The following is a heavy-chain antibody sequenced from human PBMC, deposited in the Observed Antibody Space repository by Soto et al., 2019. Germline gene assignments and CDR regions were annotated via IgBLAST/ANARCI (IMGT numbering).Heavy chain of an antibody. CDR1: GFTFSSYG. CDR3: ATQITVDAFDI. J-gene: IGHJ3*02. CDR2: ISNDGSNK. V-gene: IGHV3-30*03. D-gene: IGHD3-10*01. Sequence: QVQLVESGGGVVQPGRSLRLSCAASGFTFSSYGMHWVRQAPGKGLEWVAVISNDGSNKYYADSVKGRFTISRDISKNTLYLQMNSLRAEDTAVYYCATQITVDAFDIWGQGTMVTVSS.